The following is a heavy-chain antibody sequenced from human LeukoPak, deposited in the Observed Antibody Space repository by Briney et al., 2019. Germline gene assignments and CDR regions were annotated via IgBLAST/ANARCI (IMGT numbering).Heavy chain of an antibody. J-gene: IGHJ4*02. D-gene: IGHD3-22*01. V-gene: IGHV3-74*01. CDR2: INSDGSST. CDR1: GFTFSSYW. CDR3: ARDHGPYYYDSSGYYY. Sequence: GGSLRLSWAASGFTFSSYWMHWVRQAPGKGLVWVSCINSDGSSTSYTDSVKGRFTISRDNAKNTLYLQMNSLRAEDTAVYYCARDHGPYYYDSSGYYYWGQGTLVTVSS.